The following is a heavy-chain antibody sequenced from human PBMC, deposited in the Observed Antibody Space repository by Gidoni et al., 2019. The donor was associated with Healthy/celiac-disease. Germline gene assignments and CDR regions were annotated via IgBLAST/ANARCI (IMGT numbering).Heavy chain of an antibody. D-gene: IGHD3-16*01. CDR1: GGSISSSDYS. CDR2: IYYGGST. V-gene: IGHV4-39*07. J-gene: IGHJ4*02. CDR3: ARWGKTGPLY. Sequence: QLQLQESGPGLVTPSATLSLTCTVSGGSISSSDYSWGWIRQPPGEGLEWIGNIYYGGSTYYNPSRMSRVTMSVDTSNNQFSLKLSSVTAADTAVYYCARWGKTGPLYWGQGTLVAVSS.